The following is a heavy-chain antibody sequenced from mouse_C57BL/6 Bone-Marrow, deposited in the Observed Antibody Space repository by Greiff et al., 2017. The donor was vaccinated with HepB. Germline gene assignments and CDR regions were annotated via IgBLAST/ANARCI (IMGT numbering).Heavy chain of an antibody. CDR2: ISNLAYSI. CDR1: GFTFSDYG. CDR3: ARGGGFAY. Sequence: DVKLVESGGGLVQPGGSLKLSCAASGFTFSDYGMAWVRQAPRKGPEWVAFISNLAYSIYYADTVTGRFTISRENAKNTLYLEMSSLRSEDTAMYYCARGGGFAYWGQGTLVTVSA. V-gene: IGHV5-15*01. J-gene: IGHJ3*01.